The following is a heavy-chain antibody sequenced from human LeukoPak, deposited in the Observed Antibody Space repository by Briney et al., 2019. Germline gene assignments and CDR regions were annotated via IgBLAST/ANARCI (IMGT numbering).Heavy chain of an antibody. CDR3: AKAGRSGWYPGWPFDI. J-gene: IGHJ3*02. Sequence: GGSLRLSCAASGFTFLTYAMSWVRQAPGRGLQWVSVIRDSGASTYYADSVKGRFTISRDNSKNTLYLQMNSRRAEDTAVYYCAKAGRSGWYPGWPFDIWGQGTMVTVSS. CDR2: IRDSGAST. CDR1: GFTFLTYA. V-gene: IGHV3-23*01. D-gene: IGHD6-19*01.